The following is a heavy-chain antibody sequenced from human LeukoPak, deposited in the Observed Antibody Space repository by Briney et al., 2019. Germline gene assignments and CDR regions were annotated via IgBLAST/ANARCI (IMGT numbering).Heavy chain of an antibody. J-gene: IGHJ4*02. CDR2: IKGDGGGA. V-gene: IGHV3-23*01. CDR1: GFNFRSYG. CDR3: ARDLKGEVIMVDYFDY. D-gene: IGHD3-10*01. Sequence: GGSLRLSCSASGFNFRSYGMIWVRQAPGKGLEWVSDIKGDGGGAHYADSVKGRFTISRDNSKNSLYLQMNSLRAEDTAVYYCARDLKGEVIMVDYFDYWGQGTLVTVSS.